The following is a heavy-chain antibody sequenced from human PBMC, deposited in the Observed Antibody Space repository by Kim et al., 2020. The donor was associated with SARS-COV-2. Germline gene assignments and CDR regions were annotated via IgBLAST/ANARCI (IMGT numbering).Heavy chain of an antibody. CDR3: SVMVVLHFNS. J-gene: IGHJ4*02. D-gene: IGHD2-8*01. CDR1: GFTFSDYS. Sequence: GGSLRLSCAASGFTFSDYSMNWVRQAPGKGLEWLSYISGNSGTINYADSVRGRFTISRDNAKNSLYLQMNSLRDDDTAVYFCSVMVVLHFNSWGQGTLVTVS. V-gene: IGHV3-48*02. CDR2: ISGNSGTI.